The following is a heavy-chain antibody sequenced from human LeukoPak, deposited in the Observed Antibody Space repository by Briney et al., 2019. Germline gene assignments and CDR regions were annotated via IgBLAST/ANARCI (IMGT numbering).Heavy chain of an antibody. CDR2: INPSGGST. D-gene: IGHD5-12*01. CDR3: ARDQGYSGYDDHYMDV. J-gene: IGHJ6*03. V-gene: IGHV1-46*01. Sequence: ASVKVSCKASGYTFSTYYVHWVRQAPGQGLEWMGIINPSGGSTSYAQKFQGRVTMTTDTSTSTAYMELRSLRSDDTAVYYCARDQGYSGYDDHYMDVWGKGTTVTISS. CDR1: GYTFSTYY.